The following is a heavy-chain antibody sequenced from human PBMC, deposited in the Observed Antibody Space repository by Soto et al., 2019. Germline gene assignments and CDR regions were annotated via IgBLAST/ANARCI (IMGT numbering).Heavy chain of an antibody. D-gene: IGHD1-26*01. CDR1: GYTFTGHY. V-gene: IGHV1-2*02. CDR3: GRGRSGQIVIFY. Sequence: GASVKVSCKTSGYTFTGHYIHWVRQAPQQGPEWMGEIGPESGATRYAEKFRGRVTMTMDTSITTVYMELRNLSTEDTAVYYCGRGRSGQIVIFYWGQGTPVTVS. CDR2: IGPESGAT. J-gene: IGHJ4*02.